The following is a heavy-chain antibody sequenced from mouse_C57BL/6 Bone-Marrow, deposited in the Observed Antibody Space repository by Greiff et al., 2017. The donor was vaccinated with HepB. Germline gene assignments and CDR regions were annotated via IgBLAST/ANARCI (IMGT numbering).Heavy chain of an antibody. V-gene: IGHV1-54*01. D-gene: IGHD2-5*01. J-gene: IGHJ4*01. CDR2: INPGSGGT. CDR3: AGVTGYSNYGAMDY. CDR1: GYAFTNYL. Sequence: VQLQQSGAELVRPGTSVKVSCKASGYAFTNYLIEWVKQRPGQGLEWIGVINPGSGGTNYNEKFKGKATLTADKSSSTAYMQLSSLTSEDSAVYFGAGVTGYSNYGAMDYWGQGTSVTVSS.